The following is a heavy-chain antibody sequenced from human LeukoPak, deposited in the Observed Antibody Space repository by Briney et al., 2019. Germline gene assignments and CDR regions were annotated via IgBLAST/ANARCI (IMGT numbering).Heavy chain of an antibody. CDR1: GFTFSTSG. V-gene: IGHV3-21*01. CDR3: ARLYVLRYFDWSADAFDI. CDR2: ISSSSSYI. Sequence: GGSLRLSCAASGFTFSTSGMNWVRQAPGKGLEWVSSISSSSSYIYYADSVKGRFSISRDNAKSSLYLQMNSLRAEDTAVYYCARLYVLRYFDWSADAFDIWGQATMATVSS. J-gene: IGHJ3*02. D-gene: IGHD3-9*01.